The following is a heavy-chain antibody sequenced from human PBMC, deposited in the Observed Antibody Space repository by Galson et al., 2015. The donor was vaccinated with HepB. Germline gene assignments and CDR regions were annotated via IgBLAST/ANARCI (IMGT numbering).Heavy chain of an antibody. D-gene: IGHD3-9*01. Sequence: QSGAEVKKPGESLKISCKGSGYSFTSYWIGWVRQMPGKGLEWMGIIYPGDSDTRYSPSFQGQVTISADKSISTAYLQWSSLKASDTAMYYCARRVALRYFDWFDDYWGQGTLVTVSS. CDR2: IYPGDSDT. CDR3: ARRVALRYFDWFDDY. J-gene: IGHJ4*02. V-gene: IGHV5-51*01. CDR1: GYSFTSYW.